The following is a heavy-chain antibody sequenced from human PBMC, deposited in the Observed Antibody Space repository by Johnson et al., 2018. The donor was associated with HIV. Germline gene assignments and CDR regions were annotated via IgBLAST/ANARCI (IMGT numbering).Heavy chain of an antibody. D-gene: IGHD5-24*01. CDR1: GFTVSSSY. V-gene: IGHV3-11*04. CDR2: ISSSGTAK. CDR3: AREMAWEDAFDI. Sequence: QVQLVESGGGVVRPGGSLRLSCVAYGFTVSSSYMSWVRQAPGKGLECLSYISSSGTAKYNADSVKGRFTISRDNAKNSLYLQMNSLRAEDTAVYYCAREMAWEDAFDIWGQGTMVTVSS. J-gene: IGHJ3*02.